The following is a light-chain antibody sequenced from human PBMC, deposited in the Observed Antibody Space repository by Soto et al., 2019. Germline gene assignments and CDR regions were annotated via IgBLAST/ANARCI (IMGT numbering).Light chain of an antibody. V-gene: IGKV1-5*01. J-gene: IGKJ4*01. CDR2: DVS. Sequence: QMTHSPSTLSASLGERVTIPFRASQSINNLLAWYQQKPGKAPKFLIYDVSTLESGVPSRFSGSGSGTEFTLTITSLQPGDFATYYCQQTYTTPLTFGGGTKVDIK. CDR1: QSINNL. CDR3: QQTYTTPLT.